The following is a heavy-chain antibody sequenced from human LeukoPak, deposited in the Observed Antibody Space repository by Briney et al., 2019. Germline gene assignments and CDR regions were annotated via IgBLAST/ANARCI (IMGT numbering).Heavy chain of an antibody. V-gene: IGHV3-7*02. CDR3: AKNGGPHGMDV. CDR2: IKHDGSET. J-gene: IGHJ6*02. CDR1: GGTFSSYA. D-gene: IGHD3-16*01. Sequence: GASVKVSCKASGGTFSSYAISWVRQAPGKGLEWVANIKHDGSETNYVDSVKGRFTSSRDNAKNSRHLQMNSLRVEDTALYYCAKNGGPHGMDVWGQGTTVTVSS.